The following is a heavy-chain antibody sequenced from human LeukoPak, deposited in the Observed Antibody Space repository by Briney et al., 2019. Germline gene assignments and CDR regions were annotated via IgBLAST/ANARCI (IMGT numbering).Heavy chain of an antibody. CDR2: IKQDGSEK. CDR3: ARATVIDFYYYYMDV. V-gene: IGHV3-7*03. CDR1: GFTFSSYW. J-gene: IGHJ6*03. D-gene: IGHD4-17*01. Sequence: GGSLRLSCAASGFTFSSYWMSWVRQAPGKGLEWVANIKQDGSEKYYVDSVKGRFTISRDNAKNSLYLQMSSLRAEDTALYYCARATVIDFYYYYMDVWGKGTTVTVSS.